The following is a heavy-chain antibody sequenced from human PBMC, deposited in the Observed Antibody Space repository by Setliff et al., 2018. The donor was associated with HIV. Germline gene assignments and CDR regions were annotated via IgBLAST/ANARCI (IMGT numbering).Heavy chain of an antibody. Sequence: ETLSLTCGVYGGSLRGNYWSWIRQPPGKGLEWIGSIYYSGTTYYNPSLKSRVTMSVDTSTSRLSLKVHSVTAADTAMYYCARGSHGTSWTDYWGQGTLVTVS. J-gene: IGHJ4*02. D-gene: IGHD6-13*01. V-gene: IGHV4-34*01. CDR1: GGSLRGNY. CDR2: IYYSGTT. CDR3: ARGSHGTSWTDY.